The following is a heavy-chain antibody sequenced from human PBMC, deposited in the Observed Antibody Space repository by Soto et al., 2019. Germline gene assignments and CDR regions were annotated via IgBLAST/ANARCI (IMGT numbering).Heavy chain of an antibody. Sequence: PGGSLRLSCAASGFTFSSYWMHWVRQAPGKGLVWVSRINSDGSSTSYADSVKGRFTISRDNAKNTLYLQMNSLRAEDTAVYYCARVRGPTHRQAPTGGDSSGYYYYYYYGMDVWGQGTTVTVSS. CDR3: ARVRGPTHRQAPTGGDSSGYYYYYYYGMDV. J-gene: IGHJ6*02. CDR1: GFTFSSYW. CDR2: INSDGSST. V-gene: IGHV3-74*01. D-gene: IGHD3-22*01.